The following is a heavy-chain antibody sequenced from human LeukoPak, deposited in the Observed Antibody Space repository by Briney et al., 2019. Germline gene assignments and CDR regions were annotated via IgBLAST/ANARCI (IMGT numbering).Heavy chain of an antibody. Sequence: SVKVSRKAAGCSVSSNAISWVRQAPGQGLEWMGGIIPIFGTANYAQKFQGRVTITTDDSTSTAYMELGSLRSEDTAVYYCAGSGRGYSGSYYGDWGQGTLVNVSS. CDR1: GCSVSSNA. J-gene: IGHJ1*01. CDR2: IIPIFGTA. V-gene: IGHV1-69*05. CDR3: AGSGRGYSGSYYGD. D-gene: IGHD1-26*01.